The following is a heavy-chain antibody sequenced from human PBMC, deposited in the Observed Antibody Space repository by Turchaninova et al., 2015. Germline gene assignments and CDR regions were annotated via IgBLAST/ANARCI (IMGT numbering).Heavy chain of an antibody. CDR1: GFTFRVYS. J-gene: IGHJ4*02. V-gene: IGHV3-48*04. Sequence: EVQLVESGGALVQPGGPLRLSCEASGFTFRVYSMNWVRQAPGKGLECIAYMTSDERTIYYADSVKGRFAVSRDNVKNSFYLQMNGLRAEDTAVYYCARSTEGRFDYWGQGTQVTVSP. CDR2: MTSDERTI. D-gene: IGHD1-26*01. CDR3: ARSTEGRFDY.